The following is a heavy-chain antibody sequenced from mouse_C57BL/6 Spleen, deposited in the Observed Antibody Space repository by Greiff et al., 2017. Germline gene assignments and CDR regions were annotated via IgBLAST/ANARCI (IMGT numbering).Heavy chain of an antibody. D-gene: IGHD1-1*01. J-gene: IGHJ1*03. CDR2: IYPEDGDT. CDR3: AMTTVVSYWYFDV. CDR1: GYAFSSYW. V-gene: IGHV1-80*01. Sequence: QVQLQQSGAELVKPGASVKISCKASGYAFSSYWMNWVKQRPGKGLEWIGQIYPEDGDTNYNGKFKGKATLTADKSSSTAYMQRSSLTSEDSAVYFCAMTTVVSYWYFDVWGTGTTVTVSS.